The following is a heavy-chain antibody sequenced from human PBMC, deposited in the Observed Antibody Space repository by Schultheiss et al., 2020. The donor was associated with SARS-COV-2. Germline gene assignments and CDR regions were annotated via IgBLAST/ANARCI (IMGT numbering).Heavy chain of an antibody. D-gene: IGHD4-23*01. CDR3: AREGADYGGNSHDY. CDR2: ISAYNDNT. Sequence: ASVKVSCKASGYTFTSYGISWVRQAPGQGLEWMGWISAYNDNTHYAQKFQGRVTITADESTSTAYMELSSLRSEDTAVYYCAREGADYGGNSHDYWGQGTLVTVSS. V-gene: IGHV1-18*01. J-gene: IGHJ4*02. CDR1: GYTFTSYG.